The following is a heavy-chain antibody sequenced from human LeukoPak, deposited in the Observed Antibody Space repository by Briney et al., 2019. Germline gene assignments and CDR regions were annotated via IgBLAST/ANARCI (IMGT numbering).Heavy chain of an antibody. D-gene: IGHD3-3*01. V-gene: IGHV3-48*02. J-gene: IGHJ4*02. CDR2: ISSSSSTI. Sequence: GGSLRLSCAASGFTFSSYSMNWVRQAPGKGLEWVSYISSSSSTIYYADSVKGRFTISRDNAKNSLYLQMDSLRDEDTAVYYCARAVLEWLSEIDYWGQGTLVTVSS. CDR1: GFTFSSYS. CDR3: ARAVLEWLSEIDY.